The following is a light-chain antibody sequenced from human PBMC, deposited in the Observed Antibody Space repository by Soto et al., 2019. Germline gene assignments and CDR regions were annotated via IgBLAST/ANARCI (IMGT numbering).Light chain of an antibody. CDR3: QQYYNVPYT. CDR1: QSVSSN. V-gene: IGKV3-15*01. Sequence: EIVLTQSPATLSVSPGERATLSCRASQSVSSNLAWYQQKRGQAPRLLIYGASTRATGIPARFSGSGSGREFTLTISSLQSEDFAVYYCQQYYNVPYTFGQGTKLEIK. CDR2: GAS. J-gene: IGKJ2*01.